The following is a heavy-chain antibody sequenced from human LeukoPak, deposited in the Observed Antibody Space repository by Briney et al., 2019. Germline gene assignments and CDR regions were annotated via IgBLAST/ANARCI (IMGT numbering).Heavy chain of an antibody. J-gene: IGHJ5*02. D-gene: IGHD3-3*01. V-gene: IGHV1-46*01. CDR1: GYTFTSYF. CDR3: ARGTAWVGWFDP. Sequence: GASVKVSRKASGYTFTSYFLHWVRQAPGQGLEWMGIINPSGGSTTYAQQFQGRVTMTRDTSTSTVYMELSSLRSEDTAVYYCARGTAWVGWFDPWGQGTLVTVSS. CDR2: INPSGGST.